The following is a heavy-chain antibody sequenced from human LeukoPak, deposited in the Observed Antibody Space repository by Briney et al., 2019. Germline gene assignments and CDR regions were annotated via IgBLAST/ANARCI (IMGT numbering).Heavy chain of an antibody. D-gene: IGHD6-19*01. CDR3: AKDPGGAVAGKCCSDY. Sequence: GGSLRLSCAASGFTFSDYAMSWVRQAPEKGLEWVSTISHVGGTYYADSVKGRFTISRDNSKNTLYLQMNSLRAEDTAVYYCAKDPGGAVAGKCCSDYWGQGTLVTVSS. CDR1: GFTFSDYA. V-gene: IGHV3-23*01. J-gene: IGHJ4*02. CDR2: ISHVGGT.